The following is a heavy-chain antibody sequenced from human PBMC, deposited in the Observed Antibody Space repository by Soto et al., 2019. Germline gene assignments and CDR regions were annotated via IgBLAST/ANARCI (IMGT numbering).Heavy chain of an antibody. CDR3: AKELYYDILTGYYKVGYFDY. J-gene: IGHJ4*02. D-gene: IGHD3-9*01. V-gene: IGHV3-23*01. Sequence: GGSLRLSCAASGFTFSSYAMSWVRQAPGKGLEWVSAISGSGGSTYYADSVKGRFTISRDNSKNTLYLQMNSLRAEDTAVYYCAKELYYDILTGYYKVGYFDYWGQGTLVTVSS. CDR2: ISGSGGST. CDR1: GFTFSSYA.